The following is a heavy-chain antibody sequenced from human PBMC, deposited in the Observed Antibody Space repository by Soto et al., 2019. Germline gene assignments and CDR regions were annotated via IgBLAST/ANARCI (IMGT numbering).Heavy chain of an antibody. CDR3: ARENWVFDY. J-gene: IGHJ4*02. Sequence: GGSLRLSCAASGFTFSNYAMSWVRQAPGKGLEWVSGIGGRATSAYYADSVKGRFAISRDNAYNTLFLQLNSLRAEDTAVYYCARENWVFDYWGQGTLVTVSS. V-gene: IGHV3-23*01. CDR1: GFTFSNYA. D-gene: IGHD7-27*01. CDR2: IGGRATSA.